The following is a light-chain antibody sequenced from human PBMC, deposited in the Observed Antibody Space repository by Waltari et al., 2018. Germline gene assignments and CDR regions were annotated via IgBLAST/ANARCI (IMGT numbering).Light chain of an antibody. Sequence: EIVLTQSPGTLSLSPGERATLSCRASQSVSSNYLGWYLQKPGQAPRLLIYGTSNRATGIPDRFSGSGSGTDFTLTISRLEPEDFAVYYCHQYVTSPHTFGQGTKLEIK. CDR1: QSVSSNY. V-gene: IGKV3-20*01. CDR2: GTS. J-gene: IGKJ2*01. CDR3: HQYVTSPHT.